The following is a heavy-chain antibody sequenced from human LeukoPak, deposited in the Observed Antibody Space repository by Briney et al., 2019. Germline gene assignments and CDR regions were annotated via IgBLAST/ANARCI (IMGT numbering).Heavy chain of an antibody. CDR1: GFSVSNNY. J-gene: IGHJ4*02. D-gene: IGHD3-3*01. V-gene: IGHV3-53*01. CDR2: IYGDGRT. Sequence: PGGSLRLSCVVSGFSVSNNYIICVRQAPGNGLERVSVIYGDGRTSHSASVRGRFTISRDNSKNIVSLQMNNLRAEDTAVYYCARGRGLGVVSPYFDYWGQGTLVTVSS. CDR3: ARGRGLGVVSPYFDY.